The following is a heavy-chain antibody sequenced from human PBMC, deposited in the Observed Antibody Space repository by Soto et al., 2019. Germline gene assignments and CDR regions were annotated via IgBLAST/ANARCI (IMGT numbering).Heavy chain of an antibody. D-gene: IGHD2-15*01. J-gene: IGHJ5*02. CDR2: IGDGEGGTP. V-gene: IGHV3-23*01. CDR3: AKGYCGGGNCYDLDNWLDP. CDR1: GFTFSNYA. Sequence: EVQLLESGGGLVQPGGSLRLSCATSGFTFSNYAMTWVRQAPGKGPEWVSRIGDGEGGTPRYADSVKGRFTISRDNSKNTLYLQMNDLRVDDTATYYCAKGYCGGGNCYDLDNWLDPWGQGTLVTVSS.